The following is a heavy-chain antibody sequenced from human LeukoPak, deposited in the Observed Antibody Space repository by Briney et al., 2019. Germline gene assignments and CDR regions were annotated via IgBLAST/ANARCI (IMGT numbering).Heavy chain of an antibody. CDR2: IIPIFGTA. D-gene: IGHD2-21*02. J-gene: IGHJ6*03. V-gene: IGHV1-69*05. CDR1: GGTFSSYA. Sequence: SSVKVSCKASGGTFSSYAISWVRQAPGQGPEWMGRIIPIFGTANYAQKFQGRVTITRNTSISTAYMELSSLRSEDTAVYYCARVGDDYYYYYYMDVWGKGTTVTVSS. CDR3: ARVGDDYYYYYYMDV.